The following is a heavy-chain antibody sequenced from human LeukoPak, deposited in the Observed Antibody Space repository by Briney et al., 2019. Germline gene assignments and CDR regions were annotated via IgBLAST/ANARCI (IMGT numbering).Heavy chain of an antibody. D-gene: IGHD6-19*01. V-gene: IGHV3-30-3*01. J-gene: IGHJ4*02. CDR2: ISYDGSNK. CDR3: ARGEPWLVLDY. Sequence: GRSLRLSCAASGFTFSSYAMHWVRQAPGKGLEWVAVISYDGSNKYYADSVKGRFTISRDNSKNTLYLQMNSLRAEDTAVYYCARGEPWLVLDYWGQETLVTVSS. CDR1: GFTFSSYA.